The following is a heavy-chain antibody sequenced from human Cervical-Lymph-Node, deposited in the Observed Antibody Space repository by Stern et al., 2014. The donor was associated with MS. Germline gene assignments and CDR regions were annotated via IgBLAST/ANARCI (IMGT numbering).Heavy chain of an antibody. CDR3: ATEGGSLSHHDC. J-gene: IGHJ4*02. Sequence: VQLVQSGGGVVQPGRSLRLSCVGSGISFGSHAMHWVRQAPGKGLEWVAVIWHDGSNKSYADSVKGRFTISKDNSQNTLYLQMNSLRAEDTAVYYCATEGGSLSHHDCWGQGTLVTVSS. D-gene: IGHD1-14*01. CDR1: GISFGSHA. CDR2: IWHDGSNK. V-gene: IGHV3-33*03.